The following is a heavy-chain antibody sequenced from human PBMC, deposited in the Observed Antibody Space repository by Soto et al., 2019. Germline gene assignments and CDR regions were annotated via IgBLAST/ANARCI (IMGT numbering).Heavy chain of an antibody. CDR2: VTTSGDTM. D-gene: IGHD3-10*01. J-gene: IGHJ6*02. Sequence: GGSLRLSCVASGFTFSRYNMHWFRQAPGKGLEWVAYVTTSGDTMFYADSVEGRFAISRDVAKNSVHLQMNSLGDEDTAVYYCAREEASGSSGLTYHYYYNGMDVWGQGTTVTVSS. CDR3: AREEASGSSGLTYHYYYNGMDV. V-gene: IGHV3-48*02. CDR1: GFTFSRYN.